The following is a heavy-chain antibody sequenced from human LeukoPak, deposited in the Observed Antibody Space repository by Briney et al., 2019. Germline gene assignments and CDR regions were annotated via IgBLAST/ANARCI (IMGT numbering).Heavy chain of an antibody. J-gene: IGHJ4*02. Sequence: SETLSLTCTVSGGSISSSSYYWGWIRQPPGKGLEWIGSIYYSGSTYYNPSLKSRVTISVDTSKNQFSLKLSSVTAADTAVYYCASTIYSGSYFPFDYWGQGTLVTVSS. CDR3: ASTIYSGSYFPFDY. CDR1: GGSISSSSYY. V-gene: IGHV4-39*07. D-gene: IGHD1-26*01. CDR2: IYYSGST.